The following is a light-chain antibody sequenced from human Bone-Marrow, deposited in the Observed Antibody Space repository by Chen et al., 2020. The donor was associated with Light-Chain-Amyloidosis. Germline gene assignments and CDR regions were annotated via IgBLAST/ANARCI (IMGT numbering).Light chain of an antibody. J-gene: IGLJ1*01. CDR1: SSDVGAVNH. V-gene: IGLV2-14*01. CDR2: EVT. CDR3: SSYTITNTLV. Sequence: QSARPQPASVSGSPGPSITSSCTGTSSDVGAVNHVSRHQQHPDKAPNLTLYEVTKRPSWVPDRVSGPKSDNTASLTISGLQTEDEADYFCSSYTITNTLVFGSGTRVTVL.